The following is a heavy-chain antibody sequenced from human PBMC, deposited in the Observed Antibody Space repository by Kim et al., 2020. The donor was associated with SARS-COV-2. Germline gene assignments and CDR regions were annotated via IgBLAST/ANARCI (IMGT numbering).Heavy chain of an antibody. J-gene: IGHJ4*02. D-gene: IGHD3-3*01. V-gene: IGHV4-34*01. CDR3: ARGPLITIFGVVIRLDY. Sequence: LKSRVTISVDTSKNQFSLKLSSVTPADTALYYCARGPLITIFGVVIRLDYWGQGTLVTVSS.